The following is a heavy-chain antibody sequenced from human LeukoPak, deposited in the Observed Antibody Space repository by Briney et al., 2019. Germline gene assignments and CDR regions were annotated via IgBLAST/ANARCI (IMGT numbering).Heavy chain of an antibody. Sequence: ASVKVSCKASGYTFTGYYMHWVRQAPGQGLEWMGWINPNSGGTNYAQKFQGRVTMTRDTSISTAYMELSRLRSDDTAVYYCARILGTSWGFDYWGQGTLVTVSS. CDR3: ARILGTSWGFDY. CDR1: GYTFTGYY. J-gene: IGHJ4*02. D-gene: IGHD7-27*01. V-gene: IGHV1-2*02. CDR2: INPNSGGT.